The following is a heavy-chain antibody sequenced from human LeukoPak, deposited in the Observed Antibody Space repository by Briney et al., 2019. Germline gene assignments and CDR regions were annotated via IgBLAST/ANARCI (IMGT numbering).Heavy chain of an antibody. D-gene: IGHD3-3*01. CDR2: ISGSGGTA. CDR3: ATFGVIVRNNYLDY. Sequence: GGSLRLSCAASGFTFSSYAMSWVRQAPGKGLEWVSRISGSGGTAYFVDSVKGRFTISRDNSKNTLYLQMSSLRAEDTAVYYCATFGVIVRNNYLDYWGQGALVAVSS. J-gene: IGHJ4*02. V-gene: IGHV3-23*01. CDR1: GFTFSSYA.